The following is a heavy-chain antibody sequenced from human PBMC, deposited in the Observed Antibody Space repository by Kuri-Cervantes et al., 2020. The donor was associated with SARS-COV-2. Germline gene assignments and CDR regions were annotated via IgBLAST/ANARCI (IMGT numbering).Heavy chain of an antibody. CDR2: IDPSDSYI. CDR3: ARQSADCSSTSCYIDY. Sequence: KVSCKGSGYSFPSYWISWVRQKPGKGLEWMGRIDPSDSYIRYSPPFQGHVTISADESSSTAYLQWSSLKASDTAMYYCARQSADCSSTSCYIDYWGQGTLVTVSS. V-gene: IGHV5-10-1*01. CDR1: GYSFPSYW. J-gene: IGHJ4*02. D-gene: IGHD2-2*02.